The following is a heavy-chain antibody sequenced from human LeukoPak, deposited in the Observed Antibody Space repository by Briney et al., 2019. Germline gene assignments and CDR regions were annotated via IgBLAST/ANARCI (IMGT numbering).Heavy chain of an antibody. CDR2: ISHSGAT. CDR3: ARVPITMVRGVIKPRFEYYYGMDV. Sequence: SETLSLTCTVSGGFVSRESWTWIRQFPDKRLEWIGYISHSGATDYKPSLESRVTISRDTPKNQFFLNLNAVTAADTAVYYCARVPITMVRGVIKPRFEYYYGMDVWGQGTTVTVSS. CDR1: GGFVSRES. J-gene: IGHJ6*02. V-gene: IGHV4-59*02. D-gene: IGHD3-10*01.